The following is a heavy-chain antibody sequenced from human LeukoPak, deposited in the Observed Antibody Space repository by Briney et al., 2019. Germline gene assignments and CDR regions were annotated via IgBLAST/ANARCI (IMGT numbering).Heavy chain of an antibody. Sequence: PSGTLSLTCAVSVGSLSRSNAWGWARQPPGKGLEWIGEIYQSGSTNYTQSPRSGVTISAYNPKTKLSLKRSCVTAADAAVYWRESGDRKRDFDYWGQGNLVTVSS. D-gene: IGHD2-21*01. CDR2: IYQSGST. CDR1: VGSLSRSNA. CDR3: ESGDRKRDFDY. V-gene: IGHV4-4*01. J-gene: IGHJ4*02.